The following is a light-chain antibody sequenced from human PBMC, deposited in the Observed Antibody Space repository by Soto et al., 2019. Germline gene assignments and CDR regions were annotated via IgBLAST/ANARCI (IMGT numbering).Light chain of an antibody. Sequence: EIGMPQSLATRSVSPGERASLSCWASQSVSSHLPWSQQNPGQAPRLLIYGASTRPTGIPGRFSGSGSGTEFTLTISSLQSEDFAVYYCQQYNNWPPWTFGQGTKVDIK. V-gene: IGKV3-15*01. J-gene: IGKJ1*01. CDR2: GAS. CDR1: QSVSSH. CDR3: QQYNNWPPWT.